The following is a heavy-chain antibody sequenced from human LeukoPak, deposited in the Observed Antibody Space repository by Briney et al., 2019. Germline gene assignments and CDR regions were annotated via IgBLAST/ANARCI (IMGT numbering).Heavy chain of an antibody. Sequence: SETLSLTCTVSDDSLTIYYWSWIRQPPGKGLEWIGYIYYSGSTNYNPSLRSRVTISVDTSKNQFSLKLSSVTAADTAVYYCARGGGVGYYYYYMDVWGKGTTVTISS. J-gene: IGHJ6*03. CDR1: DDSLTIYY. CDR3: ARGGGVGYYYYYMDV. D-gene: IGHD1-26*01. V-gene: IGHV4-59*01. CDR2: IYYSGST.